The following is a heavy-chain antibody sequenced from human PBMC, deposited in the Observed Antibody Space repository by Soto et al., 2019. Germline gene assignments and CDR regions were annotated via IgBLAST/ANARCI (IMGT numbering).Heavy chain of an antibody. D-gene: IGHD6-13*01. CDR2: INHSGST. Sequence: QVQLQQWGAGLLKPSETLSLTCAVYGGSFSGYYWSWIRQPPGKGLEWIGEINHSGSTNYNPSLRIRVTISVDTSKNQFSLKLSSVTAADTAVYYCARVIAAAGTGLFDYWGQGTLVTVSS. J-gene: IGHJ4*02. CDR3: ARVIAAAGTGLFDY. V-gene: IGHV4-34*01. CDR1: GGSFSGYY.